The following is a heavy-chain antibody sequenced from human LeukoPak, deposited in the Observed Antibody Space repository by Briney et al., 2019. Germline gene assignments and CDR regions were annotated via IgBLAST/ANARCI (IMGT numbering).Heavy chain of an antibody. CDR1: GFTFGDYA. Sequence: GGSLRLSCTASGFTFGDYAMSWVRQAPGRGLEWVGFIRSKAYGGTTEYAASVKGRFTISRDDSKSIAYLQMNSLKTEDTAVYYCTRDIVWFGEHLGSYWGQGTLVTVSS. V-gene: IGHV3-49*04. J-gene: IGHJ4*02. D-gene: IGHD3-10*01. CDR3: TRDIVWFGEHLGSY. CDR2: IRSKAYGGTT.